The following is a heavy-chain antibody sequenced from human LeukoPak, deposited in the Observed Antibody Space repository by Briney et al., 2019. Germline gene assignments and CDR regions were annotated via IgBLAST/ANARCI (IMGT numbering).Heavy chain of an antibody. Sequence: ASVKVSCKASGYTFTSYAMHWVRQAPGQRLEWMGWINAGNGNTKYSQKFQDRVTITRDTSASTAHMELSSLRSEDTAVYYCARGLFEYDYWGQGTLVTVSS. CDR2: INAGNGNT. J-gene: IGHJ4*02. CDR3: ARGLFEYDY. V-gene: IGHV1-3*01. CDR1: GYTFTSYA. D-gene: IGHD2-2*01.